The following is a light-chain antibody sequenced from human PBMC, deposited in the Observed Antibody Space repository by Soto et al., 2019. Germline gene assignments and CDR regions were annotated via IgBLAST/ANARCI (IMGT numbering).Light chain of an antibody. CDR2: GNN. Sequence: QSVLTQPPSVSGAPGQRVTISCTGSSSNIGAAYDVHRYQQLPGTAPKLLIYGNNDRPSGVPVRFSGSKSGTSASLAITGLQAEDEADYYCQSYDSSLSGYVFGTGTKLTVL. CDR1: SSNIGAAYD. J-gene: IGLJ1*01. CDR3: QSYDSSLSGYV. V-gene: IGLV1-40*01.